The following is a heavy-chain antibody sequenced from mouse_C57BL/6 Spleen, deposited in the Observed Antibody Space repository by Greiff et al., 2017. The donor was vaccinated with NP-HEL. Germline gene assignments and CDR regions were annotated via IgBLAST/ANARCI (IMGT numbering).Heavy chain of an antibody. J-gene: IGHJ2*01. CDR1: GYSFTSYY. V-gene: IGHV1-66*01. D-gene: IGHD2-3*01. Sequence: QVQLQQSGPELVKPGASVKISCKASGYSFTSYYIHWVKQRPGQGLEWIGWIYPGSGNTKYIEKFKGKATLTADTSSSTAYMQLSSLTSEDSAVYYCAREGGDGYYVPDYWGQGTTLTVSS. CDR3: AREGGDGYYVPDY. CDR2: IYPGSGNT.